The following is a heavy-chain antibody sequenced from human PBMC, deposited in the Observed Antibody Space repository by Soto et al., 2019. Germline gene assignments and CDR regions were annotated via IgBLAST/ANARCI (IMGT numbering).Heavy chain of an antibody. CDR1: GFTFSSYG. J-gene: IGHJ4*02. CDR2: ISYDGSNK. Sequence: QVQLVESGGGVVQPGRSLRLSCAASGFTFSSYGMHWVRQAPGKGLEWVAVISYDGSNKYYADSVKGRFTISRDNSKNTLYLQMNSLRAEDTAVYYCAKAVNYGDYSGFDYWGQGTLVTVSS. CDR3: AKAVNYGDYSGFDY. D-gene: IGHD4-17*01. V-gene: IGHV3-30*18.